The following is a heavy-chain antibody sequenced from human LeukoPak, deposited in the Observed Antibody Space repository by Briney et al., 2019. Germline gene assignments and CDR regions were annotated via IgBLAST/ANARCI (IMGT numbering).Heavy chain of an antibody. CDR1: GGSFSGYY. J-gene: IGHJ6*02. CDR3: AREGMYYYGSGSRMSSYYYYGMDV. Sequence: SETLSLTCAVYGGSFSGYYWSWIRQPPGKGLEWIGEINHGGSTNYNPSLKSRVTISVDTSKNQFSLKLSSVTAADTAVYYCAREGMYYYGSGSRMSSYYYYGMDVWGQGTTVTVSS. D-gene: IGHD3-10*01. CDR2: INHGGST. V-gene: IGHV4-34*01.